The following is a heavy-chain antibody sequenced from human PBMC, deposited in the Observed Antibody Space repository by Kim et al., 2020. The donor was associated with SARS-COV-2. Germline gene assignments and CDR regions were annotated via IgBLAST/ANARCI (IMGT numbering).Heavy chain of an antibody. J-gene: IGHJ6*03. CDR2: INGNGGST. D-gene: IGHD2-8*01. Sequence: GGSLRLSCVASGFSFSSHAMGWVRQAPGKGLEWVSAINGNGGSTYYADSVKGRFTISRDNSKNTLYVQMNSLRAEDTAVYHCAKSLAGCNNDCRYYYYNMDAWGQGTTVTVSS. CDR1: GFSFSSHA. V-gene: IGHV3-23*01. CDR3: AKSLAGCNNDCRYYYYNMDA.